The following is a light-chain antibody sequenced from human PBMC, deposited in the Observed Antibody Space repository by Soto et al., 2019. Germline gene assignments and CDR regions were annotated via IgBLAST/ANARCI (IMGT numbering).Light chain of an antibody. V-gene: IGKV3-20*01. CDR3: QQYGSSRT. CDR1: QSVSSSY. J-gene: IGKJ1*01. CDR2: GAS. Sequence: ENVLTQSPRTLSLSPGERATLSRRACQSVSSSYLAWYQQKPGQAPRLLIYGASSRATGIPDRFSGSGSGTDFTLTISRLEPEDFAVYYCQQYGSSRTFGQGTKVDIK.